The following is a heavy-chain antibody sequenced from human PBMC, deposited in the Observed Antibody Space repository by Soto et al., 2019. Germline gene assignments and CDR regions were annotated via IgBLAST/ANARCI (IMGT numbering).Heavy chain of an antibody. CDR2: INPSGGST. V-gene: IGHV1-46*01. CDR3: ARVAYYYGSGSYYNNYYYGMDV. CDR1: GYTFTSYY. D-gene: IGHD3-10*01. J-gene: IGHJ6*02. Sequence: ASVKVSWKASGYTFTSYYMHWVRQAPGRGLEWMGIINPSGGSTSYAQKFQGRVTMTRDTSTSTVYMELSSLRSEDTAVYYCARVAYYYGSGSYYNNYYYGMDVWGQGTTVTVSS.